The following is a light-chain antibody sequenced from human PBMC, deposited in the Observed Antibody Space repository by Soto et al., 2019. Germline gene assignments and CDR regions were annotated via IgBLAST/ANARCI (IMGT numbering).Light chain of an antibody. J-gene: IGLJ1*01. CDR1: SSNIGSNY. Sequence: QSVLTQPPSASGTPGQRVTISCSGSSSNIGSNYVYWYQQLPGTAPKLLIYRNNQRPSGVPDRFSGSKSGTSASLAISGLRSEDEADYYCAAWDDSLSGQVFGTGTKLIVL. CDR3: AAWDDSLSGQV. CDR2: RNN. V-gene: IGLV1-47*01.